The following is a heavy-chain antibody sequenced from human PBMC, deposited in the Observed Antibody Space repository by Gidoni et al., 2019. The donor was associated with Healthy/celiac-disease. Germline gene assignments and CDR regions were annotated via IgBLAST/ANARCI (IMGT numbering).Heavy chain of an antibody. V-gene: IGHV3-23*01. CDR2: ISGSGGST. CDR1: GFTFTSYA. Sequence: EVQLLESGGGLVQPGESVRLSCAASGFTFTSYAMSWVRQAPGKGLEWVSAISGSGGSTYYADSVKGRFTISRDNSKNTLYLQMNSLRAEDTAVYYCANVALLWFGELKGYFDLWGRGTLVTVSS. D-gene: IGHD3-10*01. CDR3: ANVALLWFGELKGYFDL. J-gene: IGHJ2*01.